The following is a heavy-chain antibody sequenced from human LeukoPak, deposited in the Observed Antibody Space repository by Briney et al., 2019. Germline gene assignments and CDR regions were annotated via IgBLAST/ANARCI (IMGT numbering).Heavy chain of an antibody. CDR1: GFTFDDYA. CDR3: AKGSGSIFDY. V-gene: IGHV3-43*02. Sequence: GGSLRLSCAASGFTFDDYAMHWVRHAPGKGLEWVSLISGDGGSTYCADSVKGRFTISRDNSKNSLYLQMNSLRTEDTALYYCAKGSGSIFDYWGQGTLVTVSS. CDR2: ISGDGGST. J-gene: IGHJ4*02.